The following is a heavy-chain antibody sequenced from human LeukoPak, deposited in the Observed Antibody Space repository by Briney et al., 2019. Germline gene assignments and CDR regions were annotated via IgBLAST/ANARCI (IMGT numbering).Heavy chain of an antibody. Sequence: GGSLRLSCAASGFTFSSYAMSWVRQAPGKGLEWVSAISGSGGSTYYADSVKGRFTISRDNSKNTLYLQMNSLRAEDTAVYYCAKDPTSGYSGCDFFDYWGQGTLVTVSS. CDR1: GFTFSSYA. J-gene: IGHJ4*02. V-gene: IGHV3-23*01. CDR2: ISGSGGST. CDR3: AKDPTSGYSGCDFFDY. D-gene: IGHD5-12*01.